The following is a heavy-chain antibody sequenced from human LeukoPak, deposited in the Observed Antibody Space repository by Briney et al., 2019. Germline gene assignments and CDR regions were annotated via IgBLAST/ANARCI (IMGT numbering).Heavy chain of an antibody. CDR2: ISAYNGNT. D-gene: IGHD3-16*02. CDR1: GGTFSSYA. J-gene: IGHJ5*02. Sequence: ASVKVSCKASGGTFSSYAISWVRQAPGQGLEWMGWISAYNGNTNYAQKLQGRVTMTTDTSTSTAYMELRSLRSDDTAVYYCARAAITFGGVIVPNWFDPWGQGTLVTVSS. CDR3: ARAAITFGGVIVPNWFDP. V-gene: IGHV1-18*01.